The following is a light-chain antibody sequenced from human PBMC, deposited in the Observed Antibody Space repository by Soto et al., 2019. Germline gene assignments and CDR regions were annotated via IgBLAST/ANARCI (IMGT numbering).Light chain of an antibody. CDR2: KAS. V-gene: IGKV1-5*03. CDR1: QSISSW. CDR3: QQYNSYWT. Sequence: DIQMTQSPSTLSASVGDRVTITCRASQSISSWLAWYQQKPGKAPKLLIYKASSLDSGVPSRFSGSGSGTEFTITISSLQPYDFATYYCQQYNSYWTFGQGTKVEIK. J-gene: IGKJ1*01.